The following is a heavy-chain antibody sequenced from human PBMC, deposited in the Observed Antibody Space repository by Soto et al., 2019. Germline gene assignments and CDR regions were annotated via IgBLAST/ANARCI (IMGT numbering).Heavy chain of an antibody. D-gene: IGHD6-19*01. CDR3: GKFSDIEVPGMGDWFDP. V-gene: IGHV3-30*18. CDR1: GFTFTSYG. CDR2: ISHDGSDK. Sequence: QVQLEESGGGVVQPGRSLRLSCKASGFTFTSYGMHWVRQAPGKGLEWVALISHDGSDKLYADSVEGRFTISRDNSKNTVYLQMNSLRIEDTAMYHCGKFSDIEVPGMGDWFDPWGQGTLVTVTS. J-gene: IGHJ5*02.